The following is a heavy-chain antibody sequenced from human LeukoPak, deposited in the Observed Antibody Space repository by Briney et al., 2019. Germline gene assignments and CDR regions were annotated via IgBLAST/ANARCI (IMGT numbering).Heavy chain of an antibody. J-gene: IGHJ4*02. D-gene: IGHD3-3*01. V-gene: IGHV1-2*02. CDR3: ACWRGPHDFWRGPFDY. Sequence: SVKVSCKASGYTFIGFYMHWVRQAPGQGLEWMGWIDPKSGATKYARDFQGRVTMTRDTSISTGYMELSWLTSDDTAVYYCACWRGPHDFWRGPFDYWGQGTLLTVSS. CDR1: GYTFIGFY. CDR2: IDPKSGAT.